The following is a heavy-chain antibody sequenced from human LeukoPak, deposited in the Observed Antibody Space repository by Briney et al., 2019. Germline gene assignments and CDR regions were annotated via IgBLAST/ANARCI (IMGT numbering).Heavy chain of an antibody. J-gene: IGHJ4*02. CDR3: AKDASSPTYYYDSSGYYPDY. D-gene: IGHD3-22*01. CDR1: GFTFSSYA. V-gene: IGHV3-23*01. Sequence: GGSLRLSCAASGFTFSSYAMSWVRQAPGKGLEWVSAISGSGGSTYYADSVKGRFTISRDNSKNTLYLQMNSLRAEDTAVYYCAKDASSPTYYYDSSGYYPDYWGQGTLVTVSS. CDR2: ISGSGGST.